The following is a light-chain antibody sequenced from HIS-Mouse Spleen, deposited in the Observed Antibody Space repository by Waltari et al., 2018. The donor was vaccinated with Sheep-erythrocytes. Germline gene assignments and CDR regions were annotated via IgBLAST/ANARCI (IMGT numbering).Light chain of an antibody. CDR2: DVS. Sequence: QSALTQPRSVSGSPGQSVTISCTGTSSDVGGYNYVSWYQQHPGKAPKLMIYDVSKRPSGFPDRFSGSKSGTTASLTSSGLQAEDEADYYCCSYAGSYNHVFATGTKVTVL. J-gene: IGLJ1*01. CDR3: CSYAGSYNHV. V-gene: IGLV2-11*01. CDR1: SSDVGGYNY.